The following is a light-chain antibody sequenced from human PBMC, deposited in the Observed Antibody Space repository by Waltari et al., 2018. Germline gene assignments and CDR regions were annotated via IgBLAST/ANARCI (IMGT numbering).Light chain of an antibody. CDR1: GSAVGPSDL. Sequence: QSALTQPASVSGSPGQSITIPCSGVGSAVGPSDLASWHQHHPGKAPQVIIYDVTNRPSGVSDRFSASKSANTASLTISRLQPEDEADYYCSSQTLDGLVLFGGGTRLTVL. CDR3: SSQTLDGLVL. V-gene: IGLV2-14*03. J-gene: IGLJ2*01. CDR2: DVT.